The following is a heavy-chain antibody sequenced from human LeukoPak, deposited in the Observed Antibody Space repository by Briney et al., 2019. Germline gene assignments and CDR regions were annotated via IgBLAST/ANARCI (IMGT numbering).Heavy chain of an antibody. D-gene: IGHD6-19*01. J-gene: IGHJ4*02. CDR1: GGSFSGYY. CDR2: VNHSGST. V-gene: IGHV4-34*01. CDR3: ARGRWLPKFDY. Sequence: SETLSLTCAVYGGSFSGYYWRWIRQPPGKGVEWSGEVNHSGSTNYNPSLKRRVTISVDTSKNQFSLKLSSVTAADTAVYYCARGRWLPKFDYWGQGTLVTVSS.